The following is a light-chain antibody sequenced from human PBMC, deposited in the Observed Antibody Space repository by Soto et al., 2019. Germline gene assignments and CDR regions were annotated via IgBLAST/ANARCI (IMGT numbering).Light chain of an antibody. V-gene: IGKV3-15*01. CDR3: QQYNNWPRT. CDR2: GAS. J-gene: IGKJ1*01. CDR1: QSVSSN. Sequence: EIVMTQSPATLSVSPGERATLSCRASQSVSSNLAWYQQKPGQAPRLLIYGASTRATGIPARFSGSGSGTEFTLTISSLQSVDFAVYYCQQYNNWPRTFGQVTKVEIK.